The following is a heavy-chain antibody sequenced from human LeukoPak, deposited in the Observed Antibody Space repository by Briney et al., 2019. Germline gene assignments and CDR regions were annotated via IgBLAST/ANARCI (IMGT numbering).Heavy chain of an antibody. D-gene: IGHD5-24*01. Sequence: PSETLSLTCTVSGGSISSGDYYWSWIRQPPGKGLEWIGYIYYSGSTYYNPSLKSRVTVSVDTSKNQFSLKLSSVTAADTAVYYCARDDGYSQPSDAFDIWGQGTMVTVSS. CDR2: IYYSGST. J-gene: IGHJ3*02. V-gene: IGHV4-30-4*01. CDR3: ARDDGYSQPSDAFDI. CDR1: GGSISSGDYY.